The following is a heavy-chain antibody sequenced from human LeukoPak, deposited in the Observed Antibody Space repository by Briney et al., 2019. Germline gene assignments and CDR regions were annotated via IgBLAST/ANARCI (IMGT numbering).Heavy chain of an antibody. CDR1: GFTFSSYS. V-gene: IGHV3-21*01. D-gene: IGHD3-3*01. CDR3: ARDHSIFYYFDY. CDR2: ISSSSSYI. Sequence: GGSLRLSCAASGFTFSSYSMNWVRQAPGKGLEWVSSISSSSSYIYYADSVKGRFTISRDNAKNSLYLQMNSLRAEDTAVYYCARDHSIFYYFDYWDQGTLVTVSS. J-gene: IGHJ4*02.